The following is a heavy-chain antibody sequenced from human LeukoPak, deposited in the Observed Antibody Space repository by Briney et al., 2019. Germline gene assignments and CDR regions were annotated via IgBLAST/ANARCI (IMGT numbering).Heavy chain of an antibody. J-gene: IGHJ6*02. D-gene: IGHD2-21*01. V-gene: IGHV1-69*13. CDR3: ARENSQLQYGMDV. CDR2: IIPIFGTA. Sequence: SVKVSCKASGGTFISYAISWVRQAPGQGLEWMGGIIPIFGTANYAQKFQGRVTITADESTSTAYMELSSLRSEDTAMYYCARENSQLQYGMDVWGQGTTVTVSS. CDR1: GGTFISYA.